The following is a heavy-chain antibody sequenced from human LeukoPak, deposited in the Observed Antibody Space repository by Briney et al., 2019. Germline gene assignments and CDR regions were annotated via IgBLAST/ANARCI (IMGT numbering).Heavy chain of an antibody. J-gene: IGHJ3*02. CDR3: AREITYYYDSSGYPRGGDAFDI. D-gene: IGHD3-22*01. Sequence: GGSLRLSCAASGFTFSSYSMNWVRQAPGKGLEWVSYISSSSSTIYYADSVKGRFTISRDNAKNSLYLQMNSLRAEDTAVYYCAREITYYYDSSGYPRGGDAFDIWGQGTMVTVSS. V-gene: IGHV3-48*04. CDR2: ISSSSSTI. CDR1: GFTFSSYS.